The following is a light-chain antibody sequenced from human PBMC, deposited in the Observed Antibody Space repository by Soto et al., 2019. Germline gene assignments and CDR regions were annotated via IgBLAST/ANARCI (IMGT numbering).Light chain of an antibody. CDR3: TSYASNSAPYR. Sequence: TISCAGTSTDVGSYVCVSWYHVHPGKAPKLGLSEVSHRPSGGAQRFACSKTGITGSLPFSDLQAEGEADYYSTSYASNSAPYRFGTGTKVTVL. V-gene: IGLV2-14*01. CDR2: EVS. J-gene: IGLJ1*01. CDR1: STDVGSYVC.